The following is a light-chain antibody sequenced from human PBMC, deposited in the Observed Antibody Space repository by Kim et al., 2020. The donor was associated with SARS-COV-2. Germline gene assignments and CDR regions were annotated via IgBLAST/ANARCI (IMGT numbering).Light chain of an antibody. V-gene: IGKV1-12*02. CDR2: YAS. J-gene: IGKJ5*01. CDR3: QQENNFPFT. CDR1: QDISSC. Sequence: DIQMTQSPSSVSASVGDRVTITCRASQDISSCLDWYQQKPGKAPKLLIYYASSLQNGVPSRFSGSGSGTDFTLSTISLQPEEFATSYCQQENNFPFTFGQGTRLEIK.